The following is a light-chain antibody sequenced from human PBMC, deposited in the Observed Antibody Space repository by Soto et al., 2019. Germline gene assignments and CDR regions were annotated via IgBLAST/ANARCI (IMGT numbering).Light chain of an antibody. CDR3: QQYGSSPS. V-gene: IGKV3D-20*01. Sequence: EIVLTQSPATMSLSPGESATLYCGASQRVSGGFLAWYQHKPGLAPRLIVYDTSFRATGIPDRFSGSGSGTAFTLTITRLDPDDFAVYYCQQYGSSPSFGQGTKVDIK. CDR1: QRVSGGF. J-gene: IGKJ1*01. CDR2: DTS.